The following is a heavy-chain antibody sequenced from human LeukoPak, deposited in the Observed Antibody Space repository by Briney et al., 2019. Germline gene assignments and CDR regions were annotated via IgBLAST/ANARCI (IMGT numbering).Heavy chain of an antibody. D-gene: IGHD4-17*01. CDR1: GFTFSSYW. V-gene: IGHV3-74*01. Sequence: GGSLRLSCVASGFTFSSYWMHWVRQDPRKGLVWVSRINGDGRNINYADSVKGRFTISRDNSKNTLYLQMNSLRVEDTAVFYCAKDSPSAPVTSVWGQGTLVTVSS. J-gene: IGHJ4*02. CDR3: AKDSPSAPVTSV. CDR2: INGDGRNI.